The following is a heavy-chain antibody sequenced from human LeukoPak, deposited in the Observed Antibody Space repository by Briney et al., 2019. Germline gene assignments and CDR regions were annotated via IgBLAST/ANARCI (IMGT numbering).Heavy chain of an antibody. CDR2: IYYTGNA. CDR1: GGSISPYY. CDR3: ARQTNGAFDV. V-gene: IGHV4-59*08. D-gene: IGHD1-14*01. J-gene: IGHJ3*01. Sequence: SETLSLTCTVSGGSISPYYWSWIRQPPGKGLEWIGYIYYTGNANYNPSLKSRVTISVGTSKTQFSLKLSSVTAADTAVYFCARQTNGAFDVWGQGTMVTVSS.